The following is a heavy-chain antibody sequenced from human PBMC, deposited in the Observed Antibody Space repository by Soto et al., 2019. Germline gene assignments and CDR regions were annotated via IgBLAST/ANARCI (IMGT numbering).Heavy chain of an antibody. V-gene: IGHV1-69*13. CDR3: ARPRRIAVAGPFDY. J-gene: IGHJ4*02. Sequence: SVKVSCNASGGTFSSYAISWVRQAPGQGLEWMGGIIPIFGTANYAQKFQGRVTITADESTSTAYMELSSLRSEDTAVYYCARPRRIAVAGPFDYWGQGTLVTVSS. CDR2: IIPIFGTA. D-gene: IGHD6-19*01. CDR1: GGTFSSYA.